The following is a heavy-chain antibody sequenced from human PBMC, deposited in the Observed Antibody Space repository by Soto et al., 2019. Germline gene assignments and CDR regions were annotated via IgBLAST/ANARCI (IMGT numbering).Heavy chain of an antibody. J-gene: IGHJ4*02. Sequence: QLQLQASGQGLVKPSEILSLTCTVSSGSISSSSSYWGWIRQPPGKGLEWIGSIYYSGNTYYTPSLKRRVTISRDSSKTHFSLKLNSVTTADTAVYYCGAQDCGAKGYYFETWGQGTLVTVSS. V-gene: IGHV4-39*02. CDR2: IYYSGNT. CDR1: SGSISSSSSY. CDR3: GAQDCGAKGYYFET. D-gene: IGHD2-21*02.